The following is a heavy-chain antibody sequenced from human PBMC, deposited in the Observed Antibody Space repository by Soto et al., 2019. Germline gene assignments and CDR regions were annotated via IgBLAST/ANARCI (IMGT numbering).Heavy chain of an antibody. CDR1: GFTVSSNY. CDR3: ARSVTIFGVSLDY. J-gene: IGHJ4*02. V-gene: IGHV3-66*01. D-gene: IGHD3-3*01. CDR2: LYSGGTT. Sequence: EVQLVESGGGLVQPGGSLRLSCAASGFTVSSNYMSWVRQAPGKGLEWVSVLYSGGTTSYADSVKGRFTISRDNSKNPLYLQMSSLRAEDTAVYYSARSVTIFGVSLDYWGQGTLVTVSS.